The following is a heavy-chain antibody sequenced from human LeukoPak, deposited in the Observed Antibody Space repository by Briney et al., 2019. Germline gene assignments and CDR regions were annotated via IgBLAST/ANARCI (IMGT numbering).Heavy chain of an antibody. D-gene: IGHD3-9*01. V-gene: IGHV4-34*01. CDR3: ARGLVIKYYYYYYMDV. CDR2: INHSGST. CDR1: GGSFSGYY. J-gene: IGHJ6*03. Sequence: PSETLSLTCAVYGGSFSGYYWSWIRQPPGKGLEWIGEINHSGSTNYNPSLKSRVTTSVDTSKNQFSLKLSSVTAADTAVYYCARGLVIKYYYYYYMDVWGKGTTVTVSS.